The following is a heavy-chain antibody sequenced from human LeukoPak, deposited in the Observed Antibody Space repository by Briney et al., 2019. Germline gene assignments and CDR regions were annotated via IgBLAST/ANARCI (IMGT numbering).Heavy chain of an antibody. V-gene: IGHV1-8*01. D-gene: IGHD3-10*01. CDR2: MNPNSGNT. CDR1: GYTFTSYD. CDR3: ARGWFGVYYFDY. J-gene: IGHJ4*02. Sequence: GASVKVSCKASGYTFTSYDINWVRQATGQGLEWMGWMNPNSGNTGYAQKFQGRVTMTKNTSISTAYMELSSLRSEDTAVYYCARGWFGVYYFDYWGQGTLVTVSS.